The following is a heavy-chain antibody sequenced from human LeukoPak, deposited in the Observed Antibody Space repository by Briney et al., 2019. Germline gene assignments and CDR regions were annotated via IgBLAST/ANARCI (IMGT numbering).Heavy chain of an antibody. J-gene: IGHJ5*02. V-gene: IGHV4-34*01. CDR2: INHSGNT. D-gene: IGHD3-10*01. CDR3: ARGGGYNWFDP. CDR1: GGSFSGYY. Sequence: PSETLSLTCAVSGGSFSGYYWSWIRQPPGKGLEWIGEINHSGNTNYNPSLKSRVTISVDTSKNQFSLTLSSVTAADTAVYYGARGGGYNWFDPWGQGTLVTVSS.